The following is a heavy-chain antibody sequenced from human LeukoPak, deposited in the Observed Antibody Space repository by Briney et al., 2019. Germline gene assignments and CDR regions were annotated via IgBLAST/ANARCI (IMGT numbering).Heavy chain of an antibody. J-gene: IGHJ4*02. CDR2: ISDSGGST. D-gene: IGHD3-10*01. CDR1: GITLSNYG. Sequence: GGSLRLSWAVSGITLSNYGMSWVRQAPGKGLEWVAGISDSGGSTNYADSVKGRFTISRDNPKNTLYLQMNSLRAEDTAVYICAKRGVVIRVILVGFHKEAYYFDSWGQGALVTVSS. V-gene: IGHV3-23*01. CDR3: AKRGVVIRVILVGFHKEAYYFDS.